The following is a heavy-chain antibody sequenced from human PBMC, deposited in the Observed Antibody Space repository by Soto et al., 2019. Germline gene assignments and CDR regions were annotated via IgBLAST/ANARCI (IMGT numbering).Heavy chain of an antibody. Sequence: ASVKVSCKASGGTFSSYAISWVRQAPGQGLEWMGGIIPIFGTANYAQKFQGRVTITADESTSTAYMELSSLRSEDTAVYYCARSRHRGIVVVITTFYWFDPWGQGTLVTVSS. CDR1: GGTFSSYA. CDR2: IIPIFGTA. D-gene: IGHD3-22*01. J-gene: IGHJ5*02. V-gene: IGHV1-69*13. CDR3: ARSRHRGIVVVITTFYWFDP.